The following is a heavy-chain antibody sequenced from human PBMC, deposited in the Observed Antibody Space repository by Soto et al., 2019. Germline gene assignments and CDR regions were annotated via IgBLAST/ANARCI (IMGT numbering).Heavy chain of an antibody. V-gene: IGHV4-39*01. CDR1: GGSISSSSYY. Sequence: SETLSLTCTVSGGSISSSSYYWGWIRQPPGKGLEWFGSIYYSGSTYYNPSLKSRVTISVDTSKNQFSLKLSSVTAADTAVYYCARQGYCSSTSCYDYYYYYMDVWGKGTTVTVSS. CDR2: IYYSGST. CDR3: ARQGYCSSTSCYDYYYYYMDV. J-gene: IGHJ6*03. D-gene: IGHD2-2*01.